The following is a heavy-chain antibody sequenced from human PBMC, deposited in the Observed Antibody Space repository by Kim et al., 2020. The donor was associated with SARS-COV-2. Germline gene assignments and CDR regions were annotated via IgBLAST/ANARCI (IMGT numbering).Heavy chain of an antibody. Sequence: GGSLRLSCAASGFTFSSYSMNWVRQAPGKGLEWVSSISSSSSYIYYADSVKGRFTISRDNAKNSLYLQMNSLRAEDTAVYYCARELELPWDYYGMDVWGQGTTVTVSS. CDR1: GFTFSSYS. CDR3: ARELELPWDYYGMDV. CDR2: ISSSSSYI. J-gene: IGHJ6*02. D-gene: IGHD1-7*01. V-gene: IGHV3-21*01.